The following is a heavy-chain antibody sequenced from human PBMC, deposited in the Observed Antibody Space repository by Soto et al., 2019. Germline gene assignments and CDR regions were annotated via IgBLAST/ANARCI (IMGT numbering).Heavy chain of an antibody. J-gene: IGHJ6*03. V-gene: IGHV4-39*01. CDR3: ARHIGRQLEEGAYYYYYMDV. Sequence: SETLSLTFTVSGGSISSSSYYWGWIRQPPGKGLEWIGSIYYSGSTYYNPSLKSRVTISVDTSKNQFSLKLSSVTAADTAVYYCARHIGRQLEEGAYYYYYMDVWGKGTTVTVSS. D-gene: IGHD6-13*01. CDR1: GGSISSSSYY. CDR2: IYYSGST.